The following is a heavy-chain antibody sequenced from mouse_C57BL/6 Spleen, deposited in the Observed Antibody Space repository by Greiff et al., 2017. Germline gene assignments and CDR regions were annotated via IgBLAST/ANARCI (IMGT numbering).Heavy chain of an antibody. CDR3: AHYSNLYYFDY. V-gene: IGHV1-82*01. CDR2: IYPGDGDT. Sequence: VQLQQSGPELVKPGASVKISCKASGYAFSSSWMNWVKQRPGKGLEWIGRIYPGDGDTNYNGKFKGKATLTADKSSSTAYMQLSSLTSEDSAVYFCAHYSNLYYFDYWGQGTTLTVSS. CDR1: GYAFSSSW. D-gene: IGHD2-5*01. J-gene: IGHJ2*01.